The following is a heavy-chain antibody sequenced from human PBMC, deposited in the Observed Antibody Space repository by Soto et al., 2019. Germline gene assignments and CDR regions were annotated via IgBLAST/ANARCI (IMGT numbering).Heavy chain of an antibody. D-gene: IGHD6-25*01. V-gene: IGHV3-21*01. CDR3: AGDSDSGTVQYYYYYYGMDV. CDR2: ISSSSSYI. CDR1: GFTFSSYS. Sequence: PLGSLRLSCAASGFTFSSYSMNWFRQAPGKGLEWVSSISSSSSYIYYADSVKGRFTISRDNAKNSLYLQMNSLRAEDTAVYYCAGDSDSGTVQYYYYYYGMDVWGQGTTVTVSS. J-gene: IGHJ6*02.